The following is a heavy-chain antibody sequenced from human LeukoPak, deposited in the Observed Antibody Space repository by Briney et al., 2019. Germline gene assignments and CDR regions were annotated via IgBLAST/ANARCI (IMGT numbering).Heavy chain of an antibody. D-gene: IGHD6-19*01. J-gene: IGHJ4*02. V-gene: IGHV4-39*06. Sequence: KPSETLSLTCTVSGDSFSSVADYWAWIRQPPGKGLEWIASGDYSGGTNYNPSLESRVAISADMSKNQFPLKLTSVTGADTAVYYCAGERGEEYSSGWYKRNYSDNWGQGIRVTVSS. CDR1: GDSFSSVADY. CDR3: AGERGEEYSSGWYKRNYSDN. CDR2: GDYSGGT.